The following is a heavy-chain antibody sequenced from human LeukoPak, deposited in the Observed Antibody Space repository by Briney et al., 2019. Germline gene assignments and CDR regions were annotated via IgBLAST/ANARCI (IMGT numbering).Heavy chain of an antibody. CDR3: AKSSDFGSGSYQK. D-gene: IGHD3-10*01. CDR1: GFTFSRYA. J-gene: IGHJ4*02. V-gene: IGHV3-23*01. Sequence: GGSLRLSCAASGFTFSRYAISWVRQAPGKGLEWVSAISGGGGTTYYADSVKGRFTISRDNSKNTVYLQMNSLGAEDTAVYYCAKSSDFGSGSYQKWGQGTLVTVSS. CDR2: ISGGGGTT.